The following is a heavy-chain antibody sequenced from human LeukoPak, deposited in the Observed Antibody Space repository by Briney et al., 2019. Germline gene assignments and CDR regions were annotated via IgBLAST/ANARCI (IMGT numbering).Heavy chain of an antibody. V-gene: IGHV4-59*08. Sequence: SETLSLTCTVSGGSISSYYWSWIRQPPGKGLEWIGYIYYSGSTNYNPSLKSRVTISVDTSKNQFSLRLSSVTAADTAVYYCARRSSSGWTFDYWGQGTLVTVSS. CDR3: ARRSSSGWTFDY. D-gene: IGHD6-19*01. CDR1: GGSISSYY. CDR2: IYYSGST. J-gene: IGHJ4*02.